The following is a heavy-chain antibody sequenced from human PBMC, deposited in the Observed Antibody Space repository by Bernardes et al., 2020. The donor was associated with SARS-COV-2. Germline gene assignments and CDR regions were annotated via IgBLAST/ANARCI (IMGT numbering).Heavy chain of an antibody. CDR2: IYPDDSET. Sequence: GAYLKSSSHDSGYSFTRHWSAWVRPIPGKGLEWMGMIYPDDSETRFSPSFQGRVTISADKSINTAYLQWTSLKASDTAMYYCATHSDSSERGAFDLWGQGTLVTVSS. CDR3: ATHSDSSERGAFDL. V-gene: IGHV5-51*01. D-gene: IGHD6-6*01. J-gene: IGHJ3*01. CDR1: GYSFTRHW.